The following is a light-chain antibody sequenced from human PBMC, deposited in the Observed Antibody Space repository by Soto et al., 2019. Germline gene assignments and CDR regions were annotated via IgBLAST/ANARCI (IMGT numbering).Light chain of an antibody. CDR3: QQYGSSGT. CDR1: QSVSNNY. V-gene: IGKV3-20*01. CDR2: GAS. J-gene: IGKJ1*01. Sequence: EIVFTQSPYTLSLSPGERATLSCRASQSVSNNYLAWYQQKAGQAPRLLIYGASNRATGIPDRFSGSGSGTDFTLTISRLEPEDFAVYYCQQYGSSGTFGQGTKVDIK.